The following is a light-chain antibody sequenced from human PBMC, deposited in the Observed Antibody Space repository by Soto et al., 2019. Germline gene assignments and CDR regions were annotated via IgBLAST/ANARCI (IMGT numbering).Light chain of an antibody. J-gene: IGKJ2*01. V-gene: IGKV3-20*01. CDR2: GAS. Sequence: EIVLTQSPGTLSSSPGERATLSCRASQSVSSSYLAWYQQKPGQAPRLLIYGASGRATGIPDRFSGSGSGTDFTLTISRLEPEDFAVYYCQQYGSSPMYTFGQGTKLEIK. CDR1: QSVSSSY. CDR3: QQYGSSPMYT.